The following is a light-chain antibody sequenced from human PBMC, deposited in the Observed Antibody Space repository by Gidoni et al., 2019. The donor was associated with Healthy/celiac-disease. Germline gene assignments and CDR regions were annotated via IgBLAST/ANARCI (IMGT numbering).Light chain of an antibody. J-gene: IGLJ1*01. CDR1: SSDVGGYNY. V-gene: IGLV2-14*01. Sequence: QSALTQPSSVSGSPGQSITISCTGTSSDVGGYNYVSWYQQNPGKAPKLMIYDVSNRPSGVSNRFSGSKSGNTASLTISGLQAEDEADYYCSSYTSSSTPHVFGTGTKVTVL. CDR2: DVS. CDR3: SSYTSSSTPHV.